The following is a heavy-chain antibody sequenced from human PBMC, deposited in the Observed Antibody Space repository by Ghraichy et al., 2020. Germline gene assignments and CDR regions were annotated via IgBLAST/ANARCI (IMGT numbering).Heavy chain of an antibody. V-gene: IGHV1-69*13. J-gene: IGHJ4*02. Sequence: SVKVSCKASGGTFSSYAISWVRQAPGQGLEWMGGIIPIFGTANYAQKFQGRVTITADESTSTAYMELSSLRSEDTAVYYCARGPLLPTTAYFDYWGQGTLVTVSS. D-gene: IGHD4-11*01. CDR3: ARGPLLPTTAYFDY. CDR1: GGTFSSYA. CDR2: IIPIFGTA.